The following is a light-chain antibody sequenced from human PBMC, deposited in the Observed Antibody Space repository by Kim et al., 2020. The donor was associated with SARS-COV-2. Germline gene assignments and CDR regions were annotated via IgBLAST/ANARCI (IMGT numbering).Light chain of an antibody. V-gene: IGKV3-20*01. CDR3: QYFGGSSYT. CDR2: DSS. CDR1: QSIDSSF. J-gene: IGKJ2*01. Sequence: PGDRATLSCRASQSIDSSFLAWYQQKPGQAPTLLIYDSSTTATGIPDRFTGSGSETDFTLTISRLEPEDFALYFCQYFGGSSYTFGQGTKLEI.